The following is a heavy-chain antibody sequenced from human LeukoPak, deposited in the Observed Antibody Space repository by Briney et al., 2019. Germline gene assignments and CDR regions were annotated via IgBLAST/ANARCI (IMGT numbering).Heavy chain of an antibody. J-gene: IGHJ6*02. CDR1: GFTFSSYA. D-gene: IGHD2-15*01. CDR2: ISYDGSNK. V-gene: IGHV3-30-3*01. Sequence: PGGSLRLSCAASGFTFSSYAMHWVRQAPGKGLEWVAVISYDGSNKYYADSVKGRFTISRDNSKNTLYLQMNSLRAEDTAVYYCARGHRMDIVVVVAVYGMDVWGQGTTVTVSS. CDR3: ARGHRMDIVVVVAVYGMDV.